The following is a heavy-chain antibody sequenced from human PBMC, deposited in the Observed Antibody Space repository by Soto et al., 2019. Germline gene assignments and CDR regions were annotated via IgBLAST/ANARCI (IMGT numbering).Heavy chain of an antibody. V-gene: IGHV3-23*01. CDR3: AKEYSYGSHFDY. CDR1: GFTFSSYA. CDR2: ISGSGGST. D-gene: IGHD5-18*01. Sequence: GGSLRLSCAASGFTFSSYAMSWVRQAPGKGLEWVSAISGSGGSTYYADSVKGRFTISSENSKNTLYLQMNSLRAEDTAVYYCAKEYSYGSHFDYWGQGTLVTVSS. J-gene: IGHJ4*02.